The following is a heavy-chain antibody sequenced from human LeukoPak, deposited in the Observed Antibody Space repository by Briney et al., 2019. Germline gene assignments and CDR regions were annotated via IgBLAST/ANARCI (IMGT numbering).Heavy chain of an antibody. Sequence: GGSLRLSCAASGFIFANYFMSWVRQAPGKGLEWVASIKHDGSEKYYVDSVRGRFTISRDNTMNSLYLQMSSLRAEDTAVYYCATDRGWRTSGYYLYYFEYWGQGTLVTFSS. CDR1: GFIFANYF. V-gene: IGHV3-7*01. J-gene: IGHJ4*02. CDR2: IKHDGSEK. D-gene: IGHD3-3*01. CDR3: ATDRGWRTSGYYLYYFEY.